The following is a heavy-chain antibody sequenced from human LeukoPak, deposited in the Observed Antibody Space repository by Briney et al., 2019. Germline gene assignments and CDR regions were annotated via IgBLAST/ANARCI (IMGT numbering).Heavy chain of an antibody. CDR2: FDPEDGET. V-gene: IGHV1-24*01. Sequence: GASVKVSCKVSGYSLSELSMHWVRQAPGKGLEWLGGFDPEDGETIFAQNFEDRVTMTEDTSTGTAYMELSSLTSEDTALYYCATDLPSVASSGWSDAFNVWGQGTMVTVS. CDR1: GYSLSELS. D-gene: IGHD6-19*01. CDR3: ATDLPSVASSGWSDAFNV. J-gene: IGHJ3*01.